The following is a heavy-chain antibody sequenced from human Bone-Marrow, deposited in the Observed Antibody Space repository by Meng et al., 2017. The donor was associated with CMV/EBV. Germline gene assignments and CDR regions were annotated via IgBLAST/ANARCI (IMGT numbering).Heavy chain of an antibody. V-gene: IGHV3-21*01. CDR1: GFTFSSYS. Sequence: GESLKISCAASGFTFSSYSMNWVRQAPGKGLEWVSSISSSSSYIYYADSVKGRFTISRDNAKNSLYLQMNSLRAEDTAVYYWARVSFRGAFDIWGQGTMVTVSS. CDR2: ISSSSSYI. CDR3: ARVSFRGAFDI. J-gene: IGHJ3*02. D-gene: IGHD5-24*01.